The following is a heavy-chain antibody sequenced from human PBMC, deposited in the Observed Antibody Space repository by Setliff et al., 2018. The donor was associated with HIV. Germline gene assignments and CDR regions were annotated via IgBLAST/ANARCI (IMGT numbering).Heavy chain of an antibody. CDR3: ARVRDYGFYYYYYYMDV. CDR1: GGSFSDYY. CDR2: INHRGST. V-gene: IGHV4-34*01. J-gene: IGHJ6*03. D-gene: IGHD4-17*01. Sequence: SETLSLTCAVYGGSFSDYYWTWIRQSPGKGLEWIGEINHRGSTNYNPSLKSRVTVSVDTSKNQFSLKLSSVTAADTAVYYCARVRDYGFYYYYYYMDVWGKGTTVTVSS.